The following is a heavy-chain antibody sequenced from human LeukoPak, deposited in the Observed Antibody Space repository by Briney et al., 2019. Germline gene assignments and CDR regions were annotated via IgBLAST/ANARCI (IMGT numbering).Heavy chain of an antibody. Sequence: PSETLSLTCAVYGGSFSGYYWSWLRQPPGKGLEWIGEINHSGSTNYNPSLKSRVTISVDTSKNQFSLKLRSVTAADTAVYYCARSAHYYDSSGSDSRVRSRKKDFDYWGQGTLVTVSS. CDR3: ARSAHYYDSSGSDSRVRSRKKDFDY. CDR1: GGSFSGYY. J-gene: IGHJ4*02. V-gene: IGHV4-34*01. D-gene: IGHD3-22*01. CDR2: INHSGST.